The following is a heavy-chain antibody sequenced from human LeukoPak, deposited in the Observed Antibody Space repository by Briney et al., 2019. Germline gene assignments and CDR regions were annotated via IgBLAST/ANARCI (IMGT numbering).Heavy chain of an antibody. J-gene: IGHJ4*02. CDR3: AKGGGCPDY. CDR1: GFTFSSYG. V-gene: IGHV3-30*18. D-gene: IGHD3-10*01. Sequence: GGSLRLSCAASGFTFSSYGMHWVRQAPGRGLEWVAVISYDGSNKYYADSVKGRFTISRDNSKNTLYLQMNSLRAEDTAVYYCAKGGGCPDYWGQGTLVTVSS. CDR2: ISYDGSNK.